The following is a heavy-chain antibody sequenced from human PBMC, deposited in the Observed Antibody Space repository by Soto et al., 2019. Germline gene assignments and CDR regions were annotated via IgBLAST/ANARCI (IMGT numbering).Heavy chain of an antibody. D-gene: IGHD6-19*01. CDR3: ASTRVAARYYYGMDV. Sequence: ASVKVSCKASGYTFTSYGISWVRQAPGQGLEWMGWISAYNGNTNYAQKLQGRVTMTTDTSTSTAYMELRSLRSDDTAVYYCASTRVAARYYYGMDVWGQGTTVTVSS. CDR2: ISAYNGNT. V-gene: IGHV1-18*04. CDR1: GYTFTSYG. J-gene: IGHJ6*02.